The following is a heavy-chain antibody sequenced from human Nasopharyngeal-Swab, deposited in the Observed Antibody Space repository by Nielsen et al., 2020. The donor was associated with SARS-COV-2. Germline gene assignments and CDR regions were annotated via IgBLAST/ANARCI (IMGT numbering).Heavy chain of an antibody. D-gene: IGHD2-15*01. Sequence: WIRQPPGKGLEWIGYIYYSGSTYYNPSLKSRVTISVDTSKNQFSLKLSSVTAADTAVYYCARLDPSVVAATKASYYFDCWGQGTLVTVSS. J-gene: IGHJ4*02. CDR3: ARLDPSVVAATKASYYFDC. V-gene: IGHV4-31*02. CDR2: IYYSGST.